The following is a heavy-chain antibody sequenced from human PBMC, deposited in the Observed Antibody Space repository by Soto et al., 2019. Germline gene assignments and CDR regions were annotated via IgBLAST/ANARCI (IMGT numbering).Heavy chain of an antibody. V-gene: IGHV6-1*01. CDR1: GDSVSSNSAA. CDR3: ARISGIAAAGISWFDP. D-gene: IGHD6-13*01. Sequence: SQTLSLTFAISGDSVSSNSAAWNWIRQSPSRVLEWLGRTYYRPKWYNDYAVSVKSRITIKPDTSKNQFSLQLNSVTPEDTAVYYCARISGIAAAGISWFDPWGHGTLVTV. CDR2: TYYRPKWYN. J-gene: IGHJ5*02.